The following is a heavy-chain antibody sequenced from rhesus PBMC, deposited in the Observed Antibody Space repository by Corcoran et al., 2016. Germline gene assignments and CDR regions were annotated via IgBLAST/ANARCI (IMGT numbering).Heavy chain of an antibody. CDR2: ISESGGTI. CDR3: TRALPYSSGWYDFDY. J-gene: IGHJ4*01. Sequence: DVQLVESGGGLVKPGGSLRLSCVASGFTFSSYEMHWVRQAPGKGLEWVSVISESGGTIYYADSVKGRFTSSRDKAKNSLFLKMNSLRAEDTAVYYCTRALPYSSGWYDFDYWGQGVLVTVSS. CDR1: GFTFSSYE. V-gene: IGHV3-100*02. D-gene: IGHD6-31*01.